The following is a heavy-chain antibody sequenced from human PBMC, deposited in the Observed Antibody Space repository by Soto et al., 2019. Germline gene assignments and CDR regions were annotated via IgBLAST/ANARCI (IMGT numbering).Heavy chain of an antibody. V-gene: IGHV1-18*04. D-gene: IGHD6-19*01. J-gene: IGHJ5*02. CDR1: GYTFTRYS. Sequence: QVQLVQPGAEVKKPGASVQVSCKASGYTFTRYSINWVRQAPGQGLEWVGWISNYNGDTKYAQKFQGRVTLTTDTSTTTTYMDLRSLTSDDTAVYFCARGDSTGSPTGWFDPWGQGTLVTVSS. CDR2: ISNYNGDT. CDR3: ARGDSTGSPTGWFDP.